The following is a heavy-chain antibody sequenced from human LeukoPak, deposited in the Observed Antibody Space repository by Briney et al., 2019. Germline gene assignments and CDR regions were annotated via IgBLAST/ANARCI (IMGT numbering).Heavy chain of an antibody. Sequence: GGSLRLSCAASGFTFSSYAMSWVRQAPGKGLEWVSAIIGSGGSTYYEDSVKGRFTISRDNSKNTLYLQMNSLRAEDTAVYYRAKVRWWPYYFDYWGQGTLVTVSS. D-gene: IGHD2-15*01. CDR1: GFTFSSYA. CDR2: IIGSGGST. V-gene: IGHV3-23*01. CDR3: AKVRWWPYYFDY. J-gene: IGHJ4*02.